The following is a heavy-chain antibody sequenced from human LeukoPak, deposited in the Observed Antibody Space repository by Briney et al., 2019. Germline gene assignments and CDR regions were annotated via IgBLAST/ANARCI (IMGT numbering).Heavy chain of an antibody. CDR2: IRYDGSNK. J-gene: IGHJ4*02. V-gene: IGHV3-30*02. CDR1: GFTFSSYG. Sequence: TGGSLRLSCAASGFTFSSYGMHWVRQAPGKGLEWVAFIRYDGSNKYYADSVKGRFTISRDNSKNTLYLQMNSLRAEDTAVYYCAKDRLKWEFGELLYWGQGTLVTVSS. CDR3: AKDRLKWEFGELLY. D-gene: IGHD3-10*01.